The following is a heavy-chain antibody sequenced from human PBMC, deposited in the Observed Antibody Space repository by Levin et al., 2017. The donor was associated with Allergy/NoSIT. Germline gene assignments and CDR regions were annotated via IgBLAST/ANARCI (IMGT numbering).Heavy chain of an antibody. CDR1: GGSISSGGYY. Sequence: SETLSLTCTVSGGSISSGGYYWSWIRQHPGKGLEWIGYIYYSGSTYYNPSLKSRVTISVDTSKNQFSLKLSSVTAADTAVYYCASQKGYDYVWGSYHHHGVWFDPWGQGTLVTVSS. J-gene: IGHJ5*02. CDR3: ASQKGYDYVWGSYHHHGVWFDP. CDR2: IYYSGST. V-gene: IGHV4-31*03. D-gene: IGHD3-16*02.